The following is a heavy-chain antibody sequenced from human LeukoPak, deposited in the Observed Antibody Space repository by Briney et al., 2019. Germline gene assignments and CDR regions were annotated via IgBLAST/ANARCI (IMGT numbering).Heavy chain of an antibody. CDR3: AKDDTSGWYDY. Sequence: PGGSLRLSCAASRFTFNNYWMTWVRQAPGKGLEWVASIRDDGSAQYYVGSVQGRFTISRDNSKNMVDLQMNSLRAEDTAVYYCAKDDTSGWYDYWGQGTLVTVSS. J-gene: IGHJ4*02. CDR2: IRDDGSAQ. V-gene: IGHV3-7*03. D-gene: IGHD6-19*01. CDR1: RFTFNNYW.